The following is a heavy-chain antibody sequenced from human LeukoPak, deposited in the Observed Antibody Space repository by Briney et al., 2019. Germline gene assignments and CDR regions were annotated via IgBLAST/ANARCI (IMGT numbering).Heavy chain of an antibody. CDR2: IKQDGSAK. D-gene: IGHD2-2*01. CDR1: GFTFSTYW. J-gene: IGHJ4*02. CDR3: ATSSAAPANM. V-gene: IGHV3-7*01. Sequence: GGSLRLSCAASGFTFSTYWMSWVRQAPGNGLEWVANIKQDGSAKYYVDSVKGRFTISRDNAKNSLYLQMNSLRPEDTGVYYCATSSAAPANMWGQGTLVTASS.